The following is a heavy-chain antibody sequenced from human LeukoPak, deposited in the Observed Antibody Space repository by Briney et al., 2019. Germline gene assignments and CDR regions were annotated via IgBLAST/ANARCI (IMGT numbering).Heavy chain of an antibody. CDR1: GFTFSSYG. V-gene: IGHV3-30*03. CDR2: ISYDGSNK. Sequence: GRSLRLSCAASGFTFSSYGMHWVRQAPGKGLEWVAVISYDGSNKYYADSVKGRFTISRDNSKNTLYLQMNSLRAEDTAVYYCARPGFDPWGQGTLVTVSS. CDR3: ARPGFDP. J-gene: IGHJ5*02.